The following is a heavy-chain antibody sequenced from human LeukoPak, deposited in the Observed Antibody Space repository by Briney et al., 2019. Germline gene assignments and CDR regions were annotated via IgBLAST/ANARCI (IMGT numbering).Heavy chain of an antibody. CDR3: AREVSSAWGDWYFDL. J-gene: IGHJ2*01. V-gene: IGHV1-18*01. CDR1: GYTFTNYG. CDR2: FSVYNGNT. D-gene: IGHD6-19*01. Sequence: WASVKVSWKASGYTFTNYGVTWVRQAPGQGLEWLGWFSVYNGNTNYAQKFQGRVTMTTDISTNTGYMELRSLRSDDTAVYFCAREVSSAWGDWYFDLWGRGTLVTVSS.